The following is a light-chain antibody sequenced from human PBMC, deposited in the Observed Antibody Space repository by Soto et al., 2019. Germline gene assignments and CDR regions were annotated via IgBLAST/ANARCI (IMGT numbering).Light chain of an antibody. V-gene: IGKV3-11*01. CDR1: QNVNSY. CDR3: QHRYGFT. J-gene: IGKJ3*01. CDR2: DAS. Sequence: EIVLTQSPATLSLSPGERATLSCRASQNVNSYLAWYQQKPGQAPRLLIHDASHRATGIPARFSGSVSGTDFTLTISSLEPEDFAVYFCQHRYGFTFGPGTKVDSK.